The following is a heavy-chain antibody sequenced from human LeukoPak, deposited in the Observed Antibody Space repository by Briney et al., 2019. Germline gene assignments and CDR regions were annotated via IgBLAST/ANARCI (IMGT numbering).Heavy chain of an antibody. CDR2: ISWNSGSI. J-gene: IGHJ4*02. CDR3: AKGRIAVAGRVEYYFDY. Sequence: GGSLRLSCAASGFTFDDYAMHWVRQAPGKGLEWVSGISWNSGSIGYADSVKGRFTISRDNDKHSLYLQMNSLRAEDTALYYCAKGRIAVAGRVEYYFDYWGQGTLVTVSS. V-gene: IGHV3-9*01. D-gene: IGHD6-19*01. CDR1: GFTFDDYA.